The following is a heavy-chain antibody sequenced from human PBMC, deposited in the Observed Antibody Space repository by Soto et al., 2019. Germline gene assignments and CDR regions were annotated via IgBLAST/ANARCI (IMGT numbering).Heavy chain of an antibody. V-gene: IGHV1-58*01. J-gene: IGHJ6*02. CDR1: GFTFTSSA. CDR2: IVVGSGNT. Sequence: SVKVSCKASGFTFTSSAVQWVRQARGQRLEWIGWIVVGSGNTNYAQKFQERVTITRDISTSTAYMELSSLRSEDTAVYYCAASTGTYMVRGVADYYGMDAWGQGTTVTVSS. CDR3: AASTGTYMVRGVADYYGMDA. D-gene: IGHD3-10*01.